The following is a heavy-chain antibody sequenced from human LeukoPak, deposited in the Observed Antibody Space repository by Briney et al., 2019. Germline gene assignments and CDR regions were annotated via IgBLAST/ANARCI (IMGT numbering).Heavy chain of an antibody. D-gene: IGHD6-19*01. CDR1: GGSFSGYY. CDR3: ARLSRIAVAGSPYYYYGMDV. J-gene: IGHJ6*02. CDR2: INHSGST. Sequence: PSETLSLTCAVYGGSFSGYYWSWIRQPPGKGLEWIGEINHSGSTNYNPSLKSRVTISVDTSKNQFSLELSSVTAADTAVYYCARLSRIAVAGSPYYYYGMDVWGQGTTVTVSS. V-gene: IGHV4-34*01.